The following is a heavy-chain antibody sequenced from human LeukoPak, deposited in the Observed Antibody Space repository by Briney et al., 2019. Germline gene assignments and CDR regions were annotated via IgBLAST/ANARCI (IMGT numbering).Heavy chain of an antibody. V-gene: IGHV1-69*06. CDR3: ARDQPFMVRGGGY. CDR2: IIPIFGTA. D-gene: IGHD3-10*01. Sequence: GASVKVSCKASGGTFSSYAISWVRQAPGQGLEWMGGIIPIFGTANYAQKFQGRVTITADKSTSTAYMELSSLRSDDTAVYYCARDQPFMVRGGGYWGQGTLVTVSS. J-gene: IGHJ4*02. CDR1: GGTFSSYA.